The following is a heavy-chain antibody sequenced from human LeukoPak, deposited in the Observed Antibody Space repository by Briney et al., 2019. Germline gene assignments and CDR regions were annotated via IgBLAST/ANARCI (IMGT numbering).Heavy chain of an antibody. CDR2: IHASGST. Sequence: SETLSLTCTVSTGSISSYYWSWIRQPAGKGPEWIGRIHASGSTNYNPSLKSRVTMSVDTPKNQFSLKLSSVTAADTAIYFCARGDRAVAGAWGWFDPWGQGTLVTVSS. J-gene: IGHJ5*02. CDR1: TGSISSYY. D-gene: IGHD6-19*01. V-gene: IGHV4-4*07. CDR3: ARGDRAVAGAWGWFDP.